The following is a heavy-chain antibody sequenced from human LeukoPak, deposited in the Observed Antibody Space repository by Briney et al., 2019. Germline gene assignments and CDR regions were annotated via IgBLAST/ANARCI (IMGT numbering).Heavy chain of an antibody. Sequence: GGSLRLSCAASGFTFSSYEMNWVRQAPGKGLEWVSYISSSGSTIYYADSVKGRFTISRDNAKNSLYLQMNSLRAEDTAVYYCARDQRRGYYYDSSGYPGFDYWGQGTLSPSPQ. J-gene: IGHJ4*02. D-gene: IGHD3-22*01. V-gene: IGHV3-48*03. CDR2: ISSSGSTI. CDR3: ARDQRRGYYYDSSGYPGFDY. CDR1: GFTFSSYE.